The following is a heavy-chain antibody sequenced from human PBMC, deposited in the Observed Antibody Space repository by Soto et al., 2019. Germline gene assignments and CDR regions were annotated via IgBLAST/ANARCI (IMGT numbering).Heavy chain of an antibody. D-gene: IGHD3-3*01. CDR3: ARQASTIFGVVKDYYYQYGIDV. J-gene: IGHJ6*01. Sequence: PGESLKISCKGSGYSFTSYWIGWVRQMPGKGLEWMGIIYPGDSDTRYSPSFQGQVTISADKSISTAYLQWSSLKASDTAMYYCARQASTIFGVVKDYYYQYGIDVSGQRTTVTGSS. V-gene: IGHV5-51*01. CDR1: GYSFTSYW. CDR2: IYPGDSDT.